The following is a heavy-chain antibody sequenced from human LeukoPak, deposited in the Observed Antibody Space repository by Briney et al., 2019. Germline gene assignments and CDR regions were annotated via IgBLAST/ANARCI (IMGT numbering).Heavy chain of an antibody. CDR1: GDTFTGYY. V-gene: IGHV1-2*02. Sequence: ASVKVSCKAFGDTFTGYYLYWVRQAPGQGLEWMGWINPNSGVTNSAQKFRGRVTMTWDTSISTAYMELSRLRSDDTAVYYCARDWGMELWLPTNFDYWGQGTLVTVSS. CDR3: ARDWGMELWLPTNFDY. J-gene: IGHJ4*02. CDR2: INPNSGVT. D-gene: IGHD5-18*01.